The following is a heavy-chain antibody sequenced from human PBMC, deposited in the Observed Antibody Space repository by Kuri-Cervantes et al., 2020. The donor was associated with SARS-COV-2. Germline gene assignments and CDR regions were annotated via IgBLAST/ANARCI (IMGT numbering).Heavy chain of an antibody. D-gene: IGHD2-2*01. CDR1: GGSFRGYY. V-gene: IGHV4-34*01. CDR2: INHSGST. J-gene: IGHJ6*02. Sequence: SQTLSLTCAVYGGSFRGYYWSWIRQPPGKGLEWIGEINHSGSTNYNPSLKSRVTISVDTSKNQFSLKLSSVIAADTAVYYCASIVVVPAASGYYYYYGMDVWGQGTTVTVSS. CDR3: ASIVVVPAASGYYYYYGMDV.